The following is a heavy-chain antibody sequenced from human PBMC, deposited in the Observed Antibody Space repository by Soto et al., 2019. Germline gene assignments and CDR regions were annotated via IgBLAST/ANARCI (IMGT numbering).Heavy chain of an antibody. CDR3: ARQRSSDWIGRGYFDF. CDR1: RDSVNNNTYY. Sequence: SETLSLTCSVSRDSVNNNTYYWGWIRQSPEKGLEWIGSIYSSGSTYYNPSLKRRLTISVDTSKNHFSLRLTSVTAADTAVYYCARQRSSDWIGRGYFDFWGQGALVTVSS. D-gene: IGHD6-19*01. V-gene: IGHV4-39*01. J-gene: IGHJ4*02. CDR2: IYSSGST.